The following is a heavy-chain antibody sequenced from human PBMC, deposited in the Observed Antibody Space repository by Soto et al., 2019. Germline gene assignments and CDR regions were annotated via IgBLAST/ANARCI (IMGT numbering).Heavy chain of an antibody. J-gene: IGHJ5*02. Sequence: ASVKVSCKTSGDTFTDSSMHWVRQAPGQGLEWMGWINLNSGDTNYAEKFRGRVTMTRDTSIITAYMELTRLKSDDTAVYYCARDLGGYDLYGPDTWGQGTLVTVSS. CDR2: INLNSGDT. CDR1: GDTFTDSS. CDR3: ARDLGGYDLYGPDT. V-gene: IGHV1-2*02. D-gene: IGHD5-12*01.